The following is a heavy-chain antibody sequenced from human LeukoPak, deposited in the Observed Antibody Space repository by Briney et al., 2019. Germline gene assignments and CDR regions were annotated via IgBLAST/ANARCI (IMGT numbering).Heavy chain of an antibody. J-gene: IGHJ4*02. CDR2: INPNSGGT. CDR3: ATAFKYGSGSYHFDY. D-gene: IGHD3-10*01. CDR1: GYTFTGYY. Sequence: ASVKVSCKAYGYTFTGYYMHWVRQAPGQGLEWMGWINPNSGGTNYAQKFQGRVTMTRDTSISTAYMELSRLRSDDTAVYYCATAFKYGSGSYHFDYWGQGTLVTVSS. V-gene: IGHV1-2*02.